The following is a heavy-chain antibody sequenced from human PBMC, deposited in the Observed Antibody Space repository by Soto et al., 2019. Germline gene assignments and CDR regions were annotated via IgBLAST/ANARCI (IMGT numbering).Heavy chain of an antibody. D-gene: IGHD5-12*01. V-gene: IGHV3-30-3*01. J-gene: IGHJ4*02. Sequence: VGSVRLSCASSVCTFSSYAMHCVRHSPGKWLEWVAVISYDGSNKYYADSVRGRFTIPRDNSKNTLYLQMNSLRAEDTAVYYCARDDDTEVAAGDYWGQGTLVTVSS. CDR1: VCTFSSYA. CDR3: ARDDDTEVAAGDY. CDR2: ISYDGSNK.